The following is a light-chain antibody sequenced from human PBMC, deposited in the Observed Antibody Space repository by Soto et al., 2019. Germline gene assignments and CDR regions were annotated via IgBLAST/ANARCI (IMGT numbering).Light chain of an antibody. Sequence: DIVMTQSPDSLAVSLGERATINCKSSQSVLYTSNNKNYLAWYQQKPGQPPKLLIYWASTRESGVPDRFGGSGSGTDFTLTISSLQAEDVAVYHCQQYDSTPYTFGQGTKLDIK. J-gene: IGKJ2*01. V-gene: IGKV4-1*01. CDR1: QSVLYTSNNKNY. CDR3: QQYDSTPYT. CDR2: WAS.